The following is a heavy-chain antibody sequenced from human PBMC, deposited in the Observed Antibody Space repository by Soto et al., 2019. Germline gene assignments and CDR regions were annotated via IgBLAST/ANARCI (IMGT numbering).Heavy chain of an antibody. J-gene: IGHJ4*02. CDR1: GFTFSSYG. CDR3: ARDPSYGSGSYYYYFDY. CDR2: IWYDGSNK. Sequence: GGSLRLSCAASGFTFSSYGMHWVRQAPGKGLEWVAVIWYDGSNKYYADSVKGRFTISRDNSKNTLYLQMNSLRAEDTAVYYCARDPSYGSGSYYYYFDYWGQGTLVTISS. V-gene: IGHV3-33*01. D-gene: IGHD3-10*01.